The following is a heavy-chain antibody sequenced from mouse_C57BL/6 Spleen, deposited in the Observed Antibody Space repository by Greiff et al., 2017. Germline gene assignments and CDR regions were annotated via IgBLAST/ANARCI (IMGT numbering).Heavy chain of an antibody. V-gene: IGHV1-62-2*01. D-gene: IGHD2-13*01. CDR2: FYPGSGSI. CDR3: ARHEDRLHGPEDWYFDV. Sequence: QVQLQQSGAELVKPGASVKLSCKASGYTFTEYTIHWVKQRSGQGLEWIWWFYPGSGSIKYNEKFKDKATLTADKSSSTVYMELSRLTSEDSAGYFCARHEDRLHGPEDWYFDVWGTGTTVTVSS. CDR1: GYTFTEYT. J-gene: IGHJ1*03.